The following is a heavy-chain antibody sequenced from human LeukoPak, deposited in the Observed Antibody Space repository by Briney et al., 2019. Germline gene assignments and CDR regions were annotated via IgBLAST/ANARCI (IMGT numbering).Heavy chain of an antibody. V-gene: IGHV4-39*01. CDR1: GDSISSSSYY. CDR2: IYYSGST. J-gene: IGHJ4*02. CDR3: ATPRLESFPFDY. Sequence: SETLSLTCTVSGDSISSSSYYWGWIRQPPGKGLEWIGSIYYSGSTYYNPSLKSRVTISVDTSKNQFSLKLSSVTAADTAVFYCATPRLESFPFDYWGQGTLVTVSS. D-gene: IGHD3-10*01.